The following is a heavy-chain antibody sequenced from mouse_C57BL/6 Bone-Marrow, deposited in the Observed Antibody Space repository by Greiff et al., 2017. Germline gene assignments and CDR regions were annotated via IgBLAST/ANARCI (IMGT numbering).Heavy chain of an antibody. CDR1: GYTFTSYW. CDR2: IDPNSGGT. V-gene: IGHV1-72*01. Sequence: VQLQQPGAELVKPGASVKLSCKASGYTFTSYWMHWVKQRPGRGLEWIGRIDPNSGGTKYNEKFKSKATLTVDKPSSTAYMQLSSLTSEDAAVYYCAREDMGYSNCWYFDVWGTGTTVTVSS. J-gene: IGHJ1*03. CDR3: AREDMGYSNCWYFDV. D-gene: IGHD2-5*01.